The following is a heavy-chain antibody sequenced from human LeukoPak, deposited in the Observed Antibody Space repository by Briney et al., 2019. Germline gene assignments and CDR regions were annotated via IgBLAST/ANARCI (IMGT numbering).Heavy chain of an antibody. V-gene: IGHV5-51*01. CDR3: ARHRYSSFTIDAFDI. CDR1: GYGFTSYW. D-gene: IGHD6-13*01. J-gene: IGHJ3*02. CDR2: IYPGDSDT. Sequence: GESLKISCKGSGYGFTSYWIGWVRQMPGKGLEWMGIIYPGDSDTRYSPSFQGQVTISADKSISTAYLQWSSLKASDTAMYYCARHRYSSFTIDAFDIWGQGTMVTVSS.